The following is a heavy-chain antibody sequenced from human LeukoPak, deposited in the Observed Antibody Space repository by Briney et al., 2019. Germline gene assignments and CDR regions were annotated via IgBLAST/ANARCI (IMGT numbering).Heavy chain of an antibody. Sequence: GRSLRLSCAASGFTFSGYAMHWVRQAPGKGLEWVSAISGSGGSTYYADSVKGRFTISRDNSKNTLYLQMNSLRAEDTAVYYCAKASRITIFGVVIKSVSPDYYFDYWGQGTLVTVSS. CDR2: ISGSGGST. CDR1: GFTFSGYA. J-gene: IGHJ4*02. V-gene: IGHV3-23*01. CDR3: AKASRITIFGVVIKSVSPDYYFDY. D-gene: IGHD3-3*01.